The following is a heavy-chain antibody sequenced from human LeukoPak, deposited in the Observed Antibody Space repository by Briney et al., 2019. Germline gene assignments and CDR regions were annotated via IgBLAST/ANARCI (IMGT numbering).Heavy chain of an antibody. V-gene: IGHV4-4*02. J-gene: IGHJ6*02. Sequence: SETLSLTCGVSGGSISSTNWWSWVRQPPGQGLEWIGEISLTGRTNYNPSLKSRVTISVDTSKNQFSLKLSSVTAADTAAYYCARSEWSRYYCYGMDVWGQGTTVTVSS. CDR3: ARSEWSRYYCYGMDV. CDR2: ISLTGRT. CDR1: GGSISSTNW. D-gene: IGHD3-3*01.